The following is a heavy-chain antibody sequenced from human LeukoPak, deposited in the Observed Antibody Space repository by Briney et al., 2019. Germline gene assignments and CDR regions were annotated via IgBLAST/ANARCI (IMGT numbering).Heavy chain of an antibody. J-gene: IGHJ5*02. CDR1: GYDISTKW. Sequence: KRGESLKISCQTSGYDISTKWIGWVRQMPGKGLEWMGIIYPTDSITRYSPSFQGHVSISVDTSINTAYLQWASLRPSDTAMYFCARLAPDYADSWFDPWGQGTLVTVSS. CDR3: ARLAPDYADSWFDP. V-gene: IGHV5-51*01. D-gene: IGHD4-17*01. CDR2: IYPTDSIT.